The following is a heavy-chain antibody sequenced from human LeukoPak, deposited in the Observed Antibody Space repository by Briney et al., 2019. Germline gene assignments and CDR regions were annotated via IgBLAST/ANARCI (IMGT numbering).Heavy chain of an antibody. CDR1: TGSISSGDYY. D-gene: IGHD4-17*01. CDR3: ARTLVTTTSMSFDY. Sequence: PSPTLSLTCTVSTGSISSGDYYWSWIRQHPGKGLEWIGYIYYSGSTHYSPSLRSRVSISVDTSKNQFSLEVSSVTAADTAVYYCARTLVTTTSMSFDYWGQGTLVTVSS. CDR2: IYYSGST. V-gene: IGHV4-31*03. J-gene: IGHJ4*02.